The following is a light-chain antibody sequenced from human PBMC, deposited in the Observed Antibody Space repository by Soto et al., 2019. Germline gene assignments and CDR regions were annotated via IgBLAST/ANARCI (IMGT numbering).Light chain of an antibody. CDR3: QYYDSFRT. CDR2: DAS. V-gene: IGKV3-11*01. CDR1: QSVSSY. Sequence: EVMLTQSPATLSLSTGERATLSCRASQSVSSYLAWYQQKPGQAPRLLIYDASNRATCIPARFSGSGSGTDFTLTISRLEPEDFAVYFCQYYDSFRTFGQGTKLDI. J-gene: IGKJ1*01.